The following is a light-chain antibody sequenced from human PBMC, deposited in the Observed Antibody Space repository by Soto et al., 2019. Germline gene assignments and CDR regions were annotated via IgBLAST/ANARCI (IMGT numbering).Light chain of an antibody. CDR1: NSNIGSNY. Sequence: QAVVTQPPSASGTPGQRVTISCSGNNSNIGSNYVYWYQQLPGTAPKLLISSNNQRPSGVPDRFSGSKSGTSASLAISGLRSEDEANYYCASSDDSLGGPDVVFGGGTKLTVL. CDR3: ASSDDSLGGPDVV. CDR2: SNN. V-gene: IGLV1-47*01. J-gene: IGLJ2*01.